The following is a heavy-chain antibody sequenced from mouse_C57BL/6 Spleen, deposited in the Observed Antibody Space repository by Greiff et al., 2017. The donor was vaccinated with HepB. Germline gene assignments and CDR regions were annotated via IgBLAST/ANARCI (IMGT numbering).Heavy chain of an antibody. J-gene: IGHJ3*01. CDR2: IDPSDSYT. CDR1: GYTFTSYW. V-gene: IGHV1-50*01. CDR3: ARSPRAWFAY. Sequence: QVQLQQPGAELVKPGASVKLSCKASGYTFTSYWMQWVKQRPGQGLEWIGEIDPSDSYTNYNQKFKGKATLTVDTSSSTAYMQLSSLTSEDSAVYCCARSPRAWFAYWGQGTLVTVSA.